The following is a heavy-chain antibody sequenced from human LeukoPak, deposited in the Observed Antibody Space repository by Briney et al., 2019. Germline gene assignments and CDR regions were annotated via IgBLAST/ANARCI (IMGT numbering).Heavy chain of an antibody. D-gene: IGHD4-23*01. V-gene: IGHV3-11*04. J-gene: IGHJ4*02. CDR1: GFTFSDYN. CDR3: ANAGNLFRSLNY. Sequence: SGGGLVKPGGSMRLSCAASGFTFSDYNMNWIRQAPGKGLEWVSYLSTSGSIVNYRDSVKGRFTISRDNAKNSLYLQVNSLRAEDTAVYYCANAGNLFRSLNYWGPGTLVTVSS. CDR2: LSTSGSIV.